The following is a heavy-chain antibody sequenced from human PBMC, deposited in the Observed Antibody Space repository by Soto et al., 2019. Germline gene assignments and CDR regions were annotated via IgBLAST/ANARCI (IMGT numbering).Heavy chain of an antibody. CDR3: ARGWQSSYYYYGMDV. V-gene: IGHV4-30-2*01. CDR1: GGSISSGGYS. Sequence: PSETLSLTCAVSGGSISSGGYSWSWIRQPPGKGLEWIGYIYHSGSTYYNPSLKSRVTISVDTTKNQFSLKLSSVTAADTAVYYCARGWQSSYYYYGMDVWGQGTTVTVSS. J-gene: IGHJ6*02. D-gene: IGHD2-15*01. CDR2: IYHSGST.